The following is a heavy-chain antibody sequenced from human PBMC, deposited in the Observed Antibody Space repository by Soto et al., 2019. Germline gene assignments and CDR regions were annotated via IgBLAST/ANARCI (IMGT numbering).Heavy chain of an antibody. Sequence: GASVKVSCKASGDTFSSYAISWVRQAPGQGLEWMGGIIPIFGSVNYAQKFQGRVTITADESTGTAYMELSSLRSEDTAVFYCARDTAMVTLGYYYSGMDVWGQGTTVTVSS. CDR3: ARDTAMVTLGYYYSGMDV. V-gene: IGHV1-69*13. CDR2: IIPIFGSV. D-gene: IGHD5-18*01. J-gene: IGHJ6*02. CDR1: GDTFSSYA.